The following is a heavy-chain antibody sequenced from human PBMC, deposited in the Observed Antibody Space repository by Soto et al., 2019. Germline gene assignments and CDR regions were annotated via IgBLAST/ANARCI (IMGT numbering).Heavy chain of an antibody. CDR2: ISGDNGQT. D-gene: IGHD5-18*01. CDR3: ARDGRKQLWVEGRSAMDV. J-gene: IGHJ6*02. Sequence: QVQVVQSGPEVKKPGASVMVSCKASGYTFTSYGISWVRQAPGQGLEWMGWISGDNGQTTYGQKFRGRDTITTDTSTSTAYMEVRSMRSDDTGVYYSARDGRKQLWVEGRSAMDVWGQGITVTVSS. V-gene: IGHV1-18*01. CDR1: GYTFTSYG.